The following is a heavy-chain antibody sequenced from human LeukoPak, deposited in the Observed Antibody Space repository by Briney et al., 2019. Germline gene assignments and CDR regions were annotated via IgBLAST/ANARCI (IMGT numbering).Heavy chain of an antibody. D-gene: IGHD3-22*01. J-gene: IGHJ6*02. V-gene: IGHV3-48*02. CDR2: IDSDTYGNTI. CDR1: GFTLSSYS. Sequence: SGGSLRLSCAASGFTLSSYSMNWVRQAPGKGLEWISYIDSDTYGNTIYYPHTVKGRFTVSRDNAKNSLYLQMDSLRDEDTAVYYCARGYYYDSSGYGMDVWGQGTTVTVSS. CDR3: ARGYYYDSSGYGMDV.